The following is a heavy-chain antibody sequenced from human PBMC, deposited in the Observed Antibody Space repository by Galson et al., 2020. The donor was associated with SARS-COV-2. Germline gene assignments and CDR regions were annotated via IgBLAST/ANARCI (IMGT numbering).Heavy chain of an antibody. Sequence: TGGSLRLSCAASGFTFSLYSMTWVRQAPGKGLEWVANIKQDGSEKYYVDSVKDRFTISRDNVDNSLYLQMNSRRAEDTAVYYCARDTRSKYYGGYDYWGQGTLVTVSS. V-gene: IGHV3-7*01. CDR2: IKQDGSEK. D-gene: IGHD3-3*01. J-gene: IGHJ4*02. CDR1: GFTFSLYS. CDR3: ARDTRSKYYGGYDY.